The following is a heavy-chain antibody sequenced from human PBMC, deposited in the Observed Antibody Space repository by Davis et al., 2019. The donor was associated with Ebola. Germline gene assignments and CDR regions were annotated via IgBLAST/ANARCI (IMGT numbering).Heavy chain of an antibody. J-gene: IGHJ3*02. CDR2: IYTGDSDT. V-gene: IGHV5-51*01. CDR1: GYSFTSYW. CDR3: ASLRRTITGMDDAFDI. D-gene: IGHD2-8*02. Sequence: GESLKISCKGSGYSFTSYWIAWVRQMPGKGLEWMGIIYTGDSDTRYSPSFRGQVTISADKSIKTAFLHWSSLKASDTAMYYCASLRRTITGMDDAFDIWGQGTMVTVSS.